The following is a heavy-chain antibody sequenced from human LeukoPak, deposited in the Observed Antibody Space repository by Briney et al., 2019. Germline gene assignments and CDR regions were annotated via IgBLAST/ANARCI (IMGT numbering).Heavy chain of an antibody. CDR2: ISSSGSTI. Sequence: GGSLRLSCAASGFTISDYYMNWIRQAPGKGLEWVSYISSSGSTIYYADSVKGRFTISRDNAKNSLYLQMNSLRAEDTAVYYCARTDDSSGYYRDWGQGTLVTVSS. CDR3: ARTDDSSGYYRD. J-gene: IGHJ4*02. D-gene: IGHD3-22*01. CDR1: GFTISDYY. V-gene: IGHV3-11*01.